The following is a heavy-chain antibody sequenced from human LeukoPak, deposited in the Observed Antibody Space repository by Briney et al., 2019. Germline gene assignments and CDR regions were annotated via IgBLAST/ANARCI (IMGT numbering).Heavy chain of an antibody. J-gene: IGHJ6*04. CDR2: IKSKTDGGTT. V-gene: IGHV3-15*01. CDR1: GFTFSNAW. D-gene: IGHD3-10*01. Sequence: GGSLRLSCAASGFTFSNAWMSWVRQAPGKGLEWVGRIKSKTDGGTTDYAAPVKGRSTISRDNSKNTLYLQMNSLRAEDTAVYYCARVGFGEPYYYYGMDVWGKGTTVTVSS. CDR3: ARVGFGEPYYYYGMDV.